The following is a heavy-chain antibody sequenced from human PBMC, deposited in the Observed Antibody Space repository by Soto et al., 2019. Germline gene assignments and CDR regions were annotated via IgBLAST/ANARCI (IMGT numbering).Heavy chain of an antibody. J-gene: IGHJ6*02. V-gene: IGHV1-2*02. CDR3: AKGGAIVAAGTRVYLYNAMDV. CDR1: GYTFTGYY. D-gene: IGHD1-26*01. CDR2: INPNSGDT. Sequence: ASVKVSCKASGYTFTGYYVHWVRQTPGQGLEWMGWINPNSGDTYLAQRFQGRVTMNRDTSIGTAYMELRGLTSDDTAEYYCAKGGAIVAAGTRVYLYNAMDVWGQGTTVTVSS.